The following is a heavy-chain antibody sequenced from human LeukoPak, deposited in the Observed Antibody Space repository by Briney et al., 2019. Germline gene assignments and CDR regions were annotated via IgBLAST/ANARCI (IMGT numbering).Heavy chain of an antibody. CDR1: GYTFTTYY. J-gene: IGHJ4*02. Sequence: GASVKVSCKASGYTFTTYYIHWVRQAPGQGLEWMGLINPSGASTSYAQNFLDRVTLTRDMSTSTVNMELTSLRSEDTAVYYCATGSGSDQLLPFDYWGQGTLVTVSS. D-gene: IGHD3-3*01. CDR2: INPSGAST. CDR3: ATGSGSDQLLPFDY. V-gene: IGHV1-46*01.